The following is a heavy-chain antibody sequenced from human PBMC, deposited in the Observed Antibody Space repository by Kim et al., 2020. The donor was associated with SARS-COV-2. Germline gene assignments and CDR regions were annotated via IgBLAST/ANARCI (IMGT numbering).Heavy chain of an antibody. CDR3: ARDLRSGYGKPNAPDY. D-gene: IGHD5-12*01. V-gene: IGHV3-30*07. Sequence: DSGKGRFTIARDNSKNTLTLQMDSLRAEDTAVYYCARDLRSGYGKPNAPDYWGRGTLVTVSS. J-gene: IGHJ4*02.